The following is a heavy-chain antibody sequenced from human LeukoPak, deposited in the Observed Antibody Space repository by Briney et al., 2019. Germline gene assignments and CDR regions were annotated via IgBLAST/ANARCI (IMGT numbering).Heavy chain of an antibody. J-gene: IGHJ6*02. CDR1: GFTFDDYA. D-gene: IGHD6-19*01. V-gene: IGHV3-9*01. CDR3: AKDTKPSIAVVMDV. CDR2: INWNSGSI. Sequence: GGSLRLSCAASGFTFDDYAMHWVRQAPGKGLEWVSGINWNSGSIDYADSVKGRFTISRDNTKNSLHLQMNSLRAEDTALYYCAKDTKPSIAVVMDVWGQGTTVTVSS.